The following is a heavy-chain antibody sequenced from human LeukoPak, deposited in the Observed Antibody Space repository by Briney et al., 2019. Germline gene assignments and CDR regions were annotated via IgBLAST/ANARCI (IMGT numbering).Heavy chain of an antibody. Sequence: ASVKVSCNASGGTFSSYAISWVRQAPGQGLEWMGGIIPIFGTANYAQKFQGRVTITTDESTSTAYMELSSLRSEDTAVYYCARDRYSSSYDYYYYMDVWAQGTTVTVSS. D-gene: IGHD6-6*01. CDR2: IIPIFGTA. J-gene: IGHJ6*03. V-gene: IGHV1-69*05. CDR3: ARDRYSSSYDYYYYMDV. CDR1: GGTFSSYA.